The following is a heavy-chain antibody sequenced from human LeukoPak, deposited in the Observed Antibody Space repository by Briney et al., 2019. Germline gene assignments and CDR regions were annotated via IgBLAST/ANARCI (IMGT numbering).Heavy chain of an antibody. CDR1: GGSISSYY. CDR2: IYSSGST. J-gene: IGHJ4*02. V-gene: IGHV4-59*01. Sequence: SETLSLTCTVSGGSISSYYWSWIRQPPGKGLGWIGYIYSSGSTNYNPSLKSRVTISVDTAKNQFSLKLSSVAAADTAVYYCARGRTYDFWSGYLFDYWGQGTLVTVSS. CDR3: ARGRTYDFWSGYLFDY. D-gene: IGHD3-3*01.